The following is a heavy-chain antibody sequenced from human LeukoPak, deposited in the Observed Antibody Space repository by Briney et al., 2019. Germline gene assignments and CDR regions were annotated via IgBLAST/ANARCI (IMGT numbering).Heavy chain of an antibody. D-gene: IGHD2-2*01. V-gene: IGHV3-33*01. Sequence: GGSLRLSCSASGFIFNSYGMHWVRQAPGEGLEWVAVIWFDGSNKLYADSVKGRFTISRDNSKNTLSLQMNSLRAEDTAVCYCAREILVPAAIGAHGFDYWGQGILVTVSS. CDR2: IWFDGSNK. CDR1: GFIFNSYG. CDR3: AREILVPAAIGAHGFDY. J-gene: IGHJ4*02.